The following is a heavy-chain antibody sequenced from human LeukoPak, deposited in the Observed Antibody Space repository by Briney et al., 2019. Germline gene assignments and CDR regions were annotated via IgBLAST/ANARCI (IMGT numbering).Heavy chain of an antibody. V-gene: IGHV3-7*01. CDR3: ARGGYYDSSGYYY. J-gene: IGHJ4*02. CDR1: GFTFSTYC. CDR2: IKQDGSEK. Sequence: GGSLRLSCAASGFTFSTYCMTWLRQTPGKGLEWVANIKQDGSEKYYVDSVKGRFTISRDNAKNSLYLQMNSLRAEDTAVYYCARGGYYDSSGYYYWGQGTLVTVSS. D-gene: IGHD3-22*01.